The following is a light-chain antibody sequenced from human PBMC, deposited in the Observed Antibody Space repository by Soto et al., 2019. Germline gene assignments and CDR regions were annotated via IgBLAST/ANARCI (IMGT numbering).Light chain of an antibody. CDR3: SSYAGSNNFVV. Sequence: QSALTQPPSASGSPGQSVTISCTGTSSDVGDYNYVSWYQHHPGKAPKLMIYEVSKRPSGVPDRFSGYKSGNTASLTVSGLQADDEDDYYCSSYAGSNNFVVFGGGTKLTVL. CDR1: SSDVGDYNY. CDR2: EVS. J-gene: IGLJ2*01. V-gene: IGLV2-8*01.